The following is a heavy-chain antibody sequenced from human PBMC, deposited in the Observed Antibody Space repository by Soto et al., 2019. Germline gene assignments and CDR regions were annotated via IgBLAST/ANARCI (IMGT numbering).Heavy chain of an antibody. V-gene: IGHV3-30-3*01. CDR3: ARASYDILTGYYIAYYYYGMDV. CDR2: ISYDGSNK. Sequence: QVQLVESGGGVVQPGRSLRLSCAASGFTFSSYAMHWVRQAPGKGLEWAAVISYDGSNKYYADSVKGRFTISRDNSKNTLYLQMNSLRAEDTAVYYCARASYDILTGYYIAYYYYGMDVWGQGTTVTVSS. D-gene: IGHD3-9*01. J-gene: IGHJ6*02. CDR1: GFTFSSYA.